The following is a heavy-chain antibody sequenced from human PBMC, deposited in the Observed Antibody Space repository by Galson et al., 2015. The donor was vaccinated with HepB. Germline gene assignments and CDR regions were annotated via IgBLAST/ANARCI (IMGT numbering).Heavy chain of an antibody. Sequence: SLRLSCAASGFTFTSFTMSWVRQAPGKGLEWVSYISSGGRIIKYADFVKGRFTISRDDAKNSMYLQMNSLRVEDTAVYYCATQTPGSYYDSSGRYADNWGQGTLVTVSP. CDR1: GFTFTSFT. J-gene: IGHJ4*02. D-gene: IGHD3-22*01. CDR3: ATQTPGSYYDSSGRYADN. V-gene: IGHV3-48*04. CDR2: ISSGGRII.